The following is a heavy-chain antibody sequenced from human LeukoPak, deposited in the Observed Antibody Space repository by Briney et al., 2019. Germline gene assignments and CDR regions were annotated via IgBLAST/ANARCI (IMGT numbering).Heavy chain of an antibody. CDR2: ISAYNGNT. CDR3: ARALTVVADHNWFDP. J-gene: IGHJ5*02. V-gene: IGHV1-18*01. D-gene: IGHD3-22*01. Sequence: ASVKVSCKASGYTFTSYGISWVRQAPGQGLEWMGRISAYNGNTNYAQKLQGRVTMTTDTSTSTAYMELRSLRSDGTAVYYCARALTVVADHNWFDPWGQGTLVTVSS. CDR1: GYTFTSYG.